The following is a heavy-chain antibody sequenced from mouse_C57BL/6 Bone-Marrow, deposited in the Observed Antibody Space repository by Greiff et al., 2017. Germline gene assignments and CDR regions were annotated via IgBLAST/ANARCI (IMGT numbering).Heavy chain of an antibody. J-gene: IGHJ3*01. CDR2: IYPRSGNT. Sequence: VQLQQSGAELARPGASVKLSCKASGYTFPSYGISWVKQRTGQGLEWIGEIYPRSGNTYYNEKFKGKAPLTADKSSSPAYIGLRSLASEDSSVFFCAKLGAWFAYWGQGTLVTVSA. CDR3: AKLGAWFAY. V-gene: IGHV1-81*01. CDR1: GYTFPSYG.